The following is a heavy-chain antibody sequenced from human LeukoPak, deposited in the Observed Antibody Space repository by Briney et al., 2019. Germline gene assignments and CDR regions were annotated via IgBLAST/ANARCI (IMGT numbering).Heavy chain of an antibody. Sequence: GGSLRLSCAASGFTFSSYDMHWVRHATGKGLEWVSAICTAGDTYYPGSVKGRFTISRENAKNSLYLQMNSLRAGDTAVYYCARDLRIAVAGTNYYYYGMDVWGQGTTVTVSS. CDR2: ICTAGDT. J-gene: IGHJ6*02. CDR1: GFTFSSYD. CDR3: ARDLRIAVAGTNYYYYGMDV. D-gene: IGHD6-19*01. V-gene: IGHV3-13*01.